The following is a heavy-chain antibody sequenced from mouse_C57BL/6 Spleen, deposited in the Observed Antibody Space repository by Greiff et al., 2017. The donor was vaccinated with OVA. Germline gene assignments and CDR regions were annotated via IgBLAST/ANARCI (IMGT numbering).Heavy chain of an antibody. CDR3: AREGYYGLYAMDY. J-gene: IGHJ4*01. D-gene: IGHD1-2*01. CDR2: INPNNGGT. CDR1: GYTFTSYW. V-gene: IGHV1-22*01. Sequence: VQLQQPGAELVKPGASVKMSCKASGYTFTSYWITWVKQRPGQGLEWIGYINPNNGGTSYNQKFKGKATLTVNKSSSTAYMELRSLTSEDSAVYYCAREGYYGLYAMDYWGQGTSVTVSS.